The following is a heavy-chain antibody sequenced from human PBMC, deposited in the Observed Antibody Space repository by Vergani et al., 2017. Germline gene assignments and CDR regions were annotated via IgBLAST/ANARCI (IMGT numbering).Heavy chain of an antibody. J-gene: IGHJ4*02. CDR1: GFTFDDYA. CDR2: ISIKQSGSI. CDR3: TRQIKCDDYFDY. Sequence: EVQLVESGGGLVQPGRSLRLSCAASGFTFDDYAMHWVRQTPGKGLEWVSGISIKQSGSIGYADSVRGRFTISRDDAKKFLYLQLSSLRVEDTALYYCTRQIKCDDYFDYWGQGTLVTVSS. V-gene: IGHV3-9*01. D-gene: IGHD5/OR15-5a*01.